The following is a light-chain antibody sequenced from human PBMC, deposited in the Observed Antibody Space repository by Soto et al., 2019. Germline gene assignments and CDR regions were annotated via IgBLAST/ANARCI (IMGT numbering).Light chain of an antibody. V-gene: IGKV4-1*01. CDR2: WAS. CDR3: QQYYSTPPHT. J-gene: IGKJ2*01. CDR1: QSVLYSSNNKNY. Sequence: DIVMTQSPDSLAVSLGERATINCKSSQSVLYSSNNKNYLAWYQQKPGQPPKLLIYWASTRESGVPXXXXXXXXXXXXXXXISSLQAEDVAVYYCQQYYSTPPHTFGQGTKLEIK.